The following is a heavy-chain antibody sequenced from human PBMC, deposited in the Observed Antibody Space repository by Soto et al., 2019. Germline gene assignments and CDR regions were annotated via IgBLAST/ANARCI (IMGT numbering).Heavy chain of an antibody. D-gene: IGHD1-26*01. CDR1: GFTFSSSA. CDR2: ISGSGVAK. J-gene: IGHJ4*02. V-gene: IGHV3-23*01. CDR3: AKDRSPGAITWNVY. Sequence: DVQLLESGGALVQPGGCLRLCCVASGFTFSSSAMTWVRQAPGKGLEWVSTISGSGVAKYYADSVKGRFTISRDNSNNTVSLQMNSLRAEDAAVYYCAKDRSPGAITWNVYWGQGTLVTVSS.